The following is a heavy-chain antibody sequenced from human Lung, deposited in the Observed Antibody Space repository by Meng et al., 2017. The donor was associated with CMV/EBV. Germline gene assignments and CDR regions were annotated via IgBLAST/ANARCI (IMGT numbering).Heavy chain of an antibody. CDR2: INPSGGST. J-gene: IGHJ5*02. CDR3: ARDNEDPEGYQLLYKRESWFDP. D-gene: IGHD2-2*02. Sequence: AXVXVSXXASGYTFTSYYMHWVRQAPGQGLEWMGIINPSGGSTSYAQKFQGRVTMTRDTSTSTVYMELSSLRSEDTAVYYCARDNEDPEGYQLLYKRESWFDPWGQGTLXTSPQ. CDR1: GYTFTSYY. V-gene: IGHV1-46*01.